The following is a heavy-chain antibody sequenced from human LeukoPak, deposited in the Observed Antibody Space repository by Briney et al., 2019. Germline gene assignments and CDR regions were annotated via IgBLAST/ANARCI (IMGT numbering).Heavy chain of an antibody. Sequence: GASVKVSCKASGYTFTSYDINWVRQATGQGLEWMGWMNPNSGNTGYAQKFKGRVTMTRNTSISTAYMELSSLRSEDTAVYYCARGLKVRGVPTFFYWGQGTLVTVSS. CDR3: ARGLKVRGVPTFFY. J-gene: IGHJ4*02. V-gene: IGHV1-8*01. D-gene: IGHD3-10*01. CDR2: MNPNSGNT. CDR1: GYTFTSYD.